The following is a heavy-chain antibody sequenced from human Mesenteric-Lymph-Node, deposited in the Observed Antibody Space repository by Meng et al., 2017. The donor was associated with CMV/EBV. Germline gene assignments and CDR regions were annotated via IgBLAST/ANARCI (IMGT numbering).Heavy chain of an antibody. CDR3: ARVLDYGGNPLRFDY. D-gene: IGHD4-23*01. Sequence: GESLKISCAASGFTFSSYGMHWVRQAPGKGLEWVAFIRYDGSNKYYADSVKGRFTISRDNSKNTLYLQMNSLRAEDTAVYYCARVLDYGGNPLRFDYWGQGTLVTVSS. CDR2: IRYDGSNK. V-gene: IGHV3-30*02. J-gene: IGHJ4*02. CDR1: GFTFSSYG.